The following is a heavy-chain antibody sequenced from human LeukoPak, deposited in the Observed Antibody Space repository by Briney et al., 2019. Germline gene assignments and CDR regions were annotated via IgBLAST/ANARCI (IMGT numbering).Heavy chain of an antibody. CDR2: IYYTGST. Sequence: SETLSLTCSVSGGSISSSSYFWGWIRQPPGKGLEWIGSIYYTGSTYYNPSLKSRVTISVDTSKNQFSLNLSSVTAADTAVYYCARHTSSSMDHWGQGTLVTVSS. CDR3: ARHTSSSMDH. CDR1: GGSISSSSYF. D-gene: IGHD6-6*01. J-gene: IGHJ4*02. V-gene: IGHV4-39*01.